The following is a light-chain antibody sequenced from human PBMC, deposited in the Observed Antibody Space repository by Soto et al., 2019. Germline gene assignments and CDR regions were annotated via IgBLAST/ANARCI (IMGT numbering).Light chain of an antibody. Sequence: DIQMTQSPSTLSASVGDRVTITCRASQSISSWLAWYQQKPGKAPKLLIYDASSLESGVPSRFSGSGSGTDFTLTISSLQPDDFATYYCQQYNSYPYTFGQGAKLEIK. CDR1: QSISSW. J-gene: IGKJ2*01. CDR2: DAS. CDR3: QQYNSYPYT. V-gene: IGKV1-5*01.